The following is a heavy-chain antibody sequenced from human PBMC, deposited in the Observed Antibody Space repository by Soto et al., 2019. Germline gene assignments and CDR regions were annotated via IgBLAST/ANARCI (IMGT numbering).Heavy chain of an antibody. Sequence: EVQLVESGGGLVQPGGSLRLSCAASGFAFSTKWMHWVRQGPGKGLVWVSRINIDGTTTNYADSVKGRFTISRDNAKNMLYLQMDSLRAEDTAVYYCARIPYSDTDPWPCGQGTLVTVSS. D-gene: IGHD1-26*01. CDR2: INIDGTTT. CDR3: ARIPYSDTDPWP. V-gene: IGHV3-74*01. CDR1: GFAFSTKW. J-gene: IGHJ5*02.